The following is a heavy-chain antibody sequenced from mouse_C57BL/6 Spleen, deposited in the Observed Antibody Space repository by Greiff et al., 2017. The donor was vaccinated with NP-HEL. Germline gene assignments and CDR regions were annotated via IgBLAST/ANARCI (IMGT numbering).Heavy chain of an antibody. D-gene: IGHD2-4*01. CDR2: IYPGSGNT. J-gene: IGHJ3*01. V-gene: IGHV1-76*01. CDR1: GYTFTDYY. CDR3: AKEDDYDGFAY. Sequence: VQLQQSGAELVRPGASVKLSCKASGYTFTDYYINWVKQRPGQGLEWIARIYPGSGNTYYNEKFKGKAKLTAEKSSSTAYMQLSSLTSEDSAVYFCAKEDDYDGFAYWGQGTLVTVSA.